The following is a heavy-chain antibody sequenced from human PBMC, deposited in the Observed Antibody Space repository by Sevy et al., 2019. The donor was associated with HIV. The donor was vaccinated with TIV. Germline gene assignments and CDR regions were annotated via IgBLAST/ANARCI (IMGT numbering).Heavy chain of an antibody. CDR1: GFTFSSYW. J-gene: IGHJ6*02. D-gene: IGHD2-2*01. Sequence: GGSLRLSCAASGFTFSSYWMSWVRQAPGKGLEWVSNIKQDGSEKYYVDSVKGRLTISKDNAKNSLYLQMNSLRAEDMAVYYCGGLCQVGYCSSTSCAIYCPRDYYYGMDVWGQGTTVTVSS. V-gene: IGHV3-7*01. CDR2: IKQDGSEK. CDR3: GGLCQVGYCSSTSCAIYCPRDYYYGMDV.